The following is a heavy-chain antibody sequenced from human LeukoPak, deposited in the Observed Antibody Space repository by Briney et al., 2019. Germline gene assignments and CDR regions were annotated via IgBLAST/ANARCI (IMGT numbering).Heavy chain of an antibody. D-gene: IGHD2-2*01. CDR3: AKDRYCTSSSCPIDY. Sequence: GGSLRLSCAASGFTFSTYAMHWVRQAPGKGLEWVSGINWKSDKIGYADSVKGRFTISGDNSKNSLYLQMNSLRVEDTALYYCAKDRYCTSSSCPIDYWGQGTMVIVSS. CDR1: GFTFSTYA. V-gene: IGHV3-9*01. CDR2: INWKSDKI. J-gene: IGHJ4*02.